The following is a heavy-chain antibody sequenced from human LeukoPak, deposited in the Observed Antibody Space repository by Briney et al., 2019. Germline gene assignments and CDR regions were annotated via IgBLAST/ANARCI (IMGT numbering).Heavy chain of an antibody. V-gene: IGHV1-69*13. CDR2: IIPIFGTA. D-gene: IGHD3-10*01. Sequence: ASVKVSCKASGGTFSSYAISWVRQAPGQGLEWMGGIIPIFGTANYAQKFQGRVTITADESTSTAYMELSSLRSEDTAVYYCARYYYGSGSSEYVGILEYGMDVWGQGTTVTVSS. CDR3: ARYYYGSGSSEYVGILEYGMDV. CDR1: GGTFSSYA. J-gene: IGHJ6*02.